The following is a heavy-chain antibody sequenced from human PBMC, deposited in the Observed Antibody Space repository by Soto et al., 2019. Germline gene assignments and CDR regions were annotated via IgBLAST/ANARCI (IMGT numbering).Heavy chain of an antibody. CDR3: AKDIQSEYSSGCLDY. CDR1: GFTFSSYA. Sequence: GGSLRLSCAASGFTFSSYAMSWVRQAPGKGLEWVSAISGSGGSTYYADSVRGRFTISRDNSKNTLYLQMNSLTAEDTAVYYCAKDIQSEYSSGCLDYWGQGTLVTVSS. CDR2: ISGSGGST. D-gene: IGHD6-19*01. J-gene: IGHJ4*02. V-gene: IGHV3-23*01.